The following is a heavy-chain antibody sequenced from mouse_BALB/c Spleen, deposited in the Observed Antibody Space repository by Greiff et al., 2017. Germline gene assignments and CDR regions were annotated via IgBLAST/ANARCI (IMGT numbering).Heavy chain of an antibody. V-gene: IGHV1-54*01. J-gene: IGHJ2*01. Sequence: VQGVESGAELVRPGTSVKVSCKASGYAFTNYFIEWVKQRPGQGLEWIGVINPGSGGTNYNEKFKGKATLTADKSSSTAYMQLSSLTSDDSAVYFCARGYYGSSPFDYWGQGTTVTVSS. CDR2: INPGSGGT. CDR1: GYAFTNYF. CDR3: ARGYYGSSPFDY. D-gene: IGHD1-1*01.